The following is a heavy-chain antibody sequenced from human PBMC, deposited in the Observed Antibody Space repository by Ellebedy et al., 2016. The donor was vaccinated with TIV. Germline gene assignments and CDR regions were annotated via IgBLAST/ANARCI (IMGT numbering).Heavy chain of an antibody. CDR3: ACVAAASYYYYGMDV. CDR1: GFTFSSYW. J-gene: IGHJ6*02. CDR2: IKQDGSEK. D-gene: IGHD6-13*01. V-gene: IGHV3-7*03. Sequence: GESLRLSCAASGFTFSSYWMSWVRQAPGKGLEWVANIKQDGSEKYYVDSVKGRFTISRDNSKNTLYLQMNSLRAEDTAVYYCACVAAASYYYYGMDVWGQGTTVTVSS.